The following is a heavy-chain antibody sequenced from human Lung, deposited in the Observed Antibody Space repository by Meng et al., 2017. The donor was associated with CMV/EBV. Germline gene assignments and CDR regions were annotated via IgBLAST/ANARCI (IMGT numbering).Heavy chain of an antibody. CDR2: IYAGGRSA. CDR3: AKDSTYSA. V-gene: IGHV3-23*03. Sequence: GGSXRLYCAASGFTFSSYWMSWVRQAPGKGLEWVAVIYAGGRSAYYAESVKGRFTIFRDGSKNTVYLEMNSLRAEDTALYYCAKDSTYSAWGQGTLVTVSS. D-gene: IGHD6-13*01. CDR1: GFTFSSYW. J-gene: IGHJ5*02.